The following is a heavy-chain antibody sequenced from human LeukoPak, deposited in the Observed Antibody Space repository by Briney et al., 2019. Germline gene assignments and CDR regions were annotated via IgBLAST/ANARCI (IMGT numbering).Heavy chain of an antibody. CDR1: GYTFTSYA. CDR3: VRHERDFDY. J-gene: IGHJ4*02. D-gene: IGHD1-1*01. V-gene: IGHV1-3*01. CDR2: INAGNGNT. Sequence: ASVKVSCKASGYTFTSYAMHWVRQAPGQRLEWMGWINAGNGNTKYSQKFQGRVTITRDTSASTVYMELTSLRSEDTAVYYCVRHERDFDYWGQGILVTVSS.